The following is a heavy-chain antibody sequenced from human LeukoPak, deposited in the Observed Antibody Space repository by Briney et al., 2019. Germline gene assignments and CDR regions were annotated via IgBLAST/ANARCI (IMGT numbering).Heavy chain of an antibody. CDR3: ARDWYYDSSGYYPH. CDR1: GYTFSGTGWY. Sequence: ASVKVSCKASGYTFSGTGWYLYWLRQAPGQGLECMGWIYPNNGATAYAQKFQGRVAMTRDTSITTAYMELSGLRPDDTAVYYCARDWYYDSSGYYPHWGQGPLVTVSS. CDR2: IYPNNGAT. J-gene: IGHJ4*02. D-gene: IGHD3-22*01. V-gene: IGHV1-2*02.